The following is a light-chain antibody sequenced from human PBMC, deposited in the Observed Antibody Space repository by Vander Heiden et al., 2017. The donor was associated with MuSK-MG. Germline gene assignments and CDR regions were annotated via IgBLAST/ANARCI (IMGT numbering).Light chain of an antibody. CDR1: QDISNY. J-gene: IGKJ4*01. V-gene: IGKV1-33*01. Sequence: DIQMTQSPSSLSASVGDRVTITCQASQDISNYLNWYQQKPGKAPKLLIYDASNFETGVPSRFSGSGSGTDFTFTISSLQPEDIATYYCQQDDNLPLTFGGGTKVXIK. CDR3: QQDDNLPLT. CDR2: DAS.